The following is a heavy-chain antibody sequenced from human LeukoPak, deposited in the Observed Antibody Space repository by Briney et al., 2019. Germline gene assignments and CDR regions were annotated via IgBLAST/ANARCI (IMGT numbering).Heavy chain of an antibody. J-gene: IGHJ5*02. V-gene: IGHV4-39*01. D-gene: IGHD3-10*01. Sequence: SETLSLTCAVSAASISNNKYFWAWIRQPPGKGLEWIGTVYYIGTTFYNPSLKSRLTLSVDTSKNQFSLKLGSVTAADTSVYYCARLSDRDPQHWFDPWGQGILVTVSS. CDR2: VYYIGTT. CDR1: AASISNNKYF. CDR3: ARLSDRDPQHWFDP.